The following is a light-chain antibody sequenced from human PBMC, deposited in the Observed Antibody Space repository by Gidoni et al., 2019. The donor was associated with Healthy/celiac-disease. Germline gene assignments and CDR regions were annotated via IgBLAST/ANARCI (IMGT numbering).Light chain of an antibody. CDR2: GAS. Sequence: EIVLTQSPGTLSLSPGERATLSCRGSQSGSSSYLAWYQQKPGQAPRLLIYGASSRATGIPERFSGSGSGTDFTLTISRLEPEDFAVYYCQQYGSSPPAFGQGTRLEIK. CDR1: QSGSSSY. J-gene: IGKJ5*01. CDR3: QQYGSSPPA. V-gene: IGKV3-20*01.